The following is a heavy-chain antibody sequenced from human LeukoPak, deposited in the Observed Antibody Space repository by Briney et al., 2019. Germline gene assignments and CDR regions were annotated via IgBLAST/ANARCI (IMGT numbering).Heavy chain of an antibody. CDR2: FDPEDGET. CDR1: GYTLTELS. V-gene: IGHV1-24*01. CDR3: ATGPGVIAIHSYYFDY. Sequence: ASVKVSCKVSGYTLTELSMHWVRQAPGKGLEWMGGFDPEDGETIYAQKFQGRVTMTEDTSTDTAYMELSSLRSEDTAVYYCATGPGVIAIHSYYFDYWGQGTLVTVSS. J-gene: IGHJ4*02. D-gene: IGHD2-21*01.